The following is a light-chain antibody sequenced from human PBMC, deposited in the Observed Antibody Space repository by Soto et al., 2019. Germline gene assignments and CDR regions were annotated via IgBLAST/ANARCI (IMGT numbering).Light chain of an antibody. Sequence: DIVKTQSPLSLPVTPGEPASISCRSSQSLLHSNGYNCLDWYLQKPGQSPQLLIYLGSNRASGVPDRFSGSGSGTDSTLKISRVEAEDVGVYYCMQALQTPPAFGPGTKVDIK. J-gene: IGKJ3*01. CDR1: QSLLHSNGYNC. V-gene: IGKV2-28*01. CDR3: MQALQTPPA. CDR2: LGS.